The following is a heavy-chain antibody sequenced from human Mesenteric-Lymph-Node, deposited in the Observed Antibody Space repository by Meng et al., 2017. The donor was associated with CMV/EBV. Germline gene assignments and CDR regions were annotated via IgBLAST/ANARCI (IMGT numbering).Heavy chain of an antibody. J-gene: IGHJ6*02. CDR1: GFIFTRHG. CDR2: VRYDGDTK. D-gene: IGHD2-8*01. CDR3: ARDHRPITPPGVPFYYYHGMDV. Sequence: GESLKISCAASGFIFTRHGIHWARQAPGKGLERVAFVRYDGDTKYYGDSVKGRFTLSRDTSKNTVYLQMNSLRAEDTAVYFCARDHRPITPPGVPFYYYHGMDVWGPGTAVTVSS. V-gene: IGHV3-30*02.